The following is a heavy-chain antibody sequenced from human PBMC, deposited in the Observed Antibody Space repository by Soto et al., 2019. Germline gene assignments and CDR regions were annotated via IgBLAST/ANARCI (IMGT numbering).Heavy chain of an antibody. V-gene: IGHV4-30-4*01. D-gene: IGHD6-19*01. CDR3: ARVRKSSGWRDAFDI. CDR1: GGSISSGDYY. CDR2: IYYSGST. Sequence: TLSLTCTVSGGSISSGDYYWSWIRQPPGKGLEWIGYIYYSGSTYYNPSLKSRVTISVDTSKNQFSLKLSSVTAADTAVYYCARVRKSSGWRDAFDIWGQGTMVTVSS. J-gene: IGHJ3*02.